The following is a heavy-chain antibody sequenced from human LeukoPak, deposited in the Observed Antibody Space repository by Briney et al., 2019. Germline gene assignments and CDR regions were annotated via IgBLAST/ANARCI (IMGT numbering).Heavy chain of an antibody. V-gene: IGHV1-46*01. CDR2: INPSGGST. CDR1: GYTFTTYY. D-gene: IGHD3-3*01. J-gene: IGHJ5*02. CDR3: ARDHSVDFWSGYYPGGWFDP. Sequence: ASVKVSCKASGYTFTTYYMHWVRQAPGQGLEWMGIINPSGGSTTYAQKFQDRVTMTRDTSTSIVYMELNSLTSEDTAVYYCARDHSVDFWSGYYPGGWFDPWGQGTLVTVSS.